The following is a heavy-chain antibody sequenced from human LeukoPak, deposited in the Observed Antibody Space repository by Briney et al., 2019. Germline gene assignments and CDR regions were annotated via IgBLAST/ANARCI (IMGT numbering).Heavy chain of an antibody. V-gene: IGHV4-34*01. CDR1: GGSFSGYY. Sequence: SETLSLTCAVYGGSFSGYYWSWIRQPPGKGLEWIGEINHSGSTNYNPSLKSRVTISIDTSKNQFSLKMSSVTAADTAVYYCARDLVTVTKGFDIWGQGTMVSVSS. CDR2: INHSGST. J-gene: IGHJ3*02. D-gene: IGHD4-17*01. CDR3: ARDLVTVTKGFDI.